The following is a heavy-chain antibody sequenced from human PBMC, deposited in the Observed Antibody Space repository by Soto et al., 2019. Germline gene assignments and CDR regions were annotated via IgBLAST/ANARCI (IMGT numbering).Heavy chain of an antibody. CDR1: GASVRSGDYY. V-gene: IGHV4-30-4*01. D-gene: IGHD4-17*01. Sequence: SETLSLTCSVSGASVRSGDYYWSCIRQAPGKGLEWIGYIDSSGGSYYNPSLKWRLPISIDTSKNQFSLKLNSVTAANPAIYYCVGTGTTDDYWGRGTLVTVSS. J-gene: IGHJ4*02. CDR3: VGTGTTDDY. CDR2: IDSSGGS.